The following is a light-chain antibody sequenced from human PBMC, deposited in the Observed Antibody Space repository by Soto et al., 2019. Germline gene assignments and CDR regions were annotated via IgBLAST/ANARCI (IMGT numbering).Light chain of an antibody. J-gene: IGLJ2*01. V-gene: IGLV3-21*04. Sequence: SYEQTQPPSVSVAPGETARITCGGNNFGSKSVHWYQQKPGQAPVLVIFYDADRPSGIPERFSGSNSGNTATLTISRVEAGDEADYYCQVWDSNSVFGGGTKLTVL. CDR3: QVWDSNSV. CDR2: YDA. CDR1: NFGSKS.